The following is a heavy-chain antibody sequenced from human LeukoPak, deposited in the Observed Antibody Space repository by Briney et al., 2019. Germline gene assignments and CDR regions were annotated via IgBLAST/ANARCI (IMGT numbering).Heavy chain of an antibody. CDR3: AKDEMAGSYYDYGMDV. CDR1: GFTFSDYY. V-gene: IGHV3-11*01. CDR2: ISSSGSTI. J-gene: IGHJ6*02. Sequence: PGGSLRLSCAASGFTFSDYYMSWIRQAPGKGLEWVSYISSSGSTIYYADSVKGRFTISRDNSKNTLYLQMNSLRAEDTAVYYCAKDEMAGSYYDYGMDVWGQGTTVTVSS. D-gene: IGHD3-10*01.